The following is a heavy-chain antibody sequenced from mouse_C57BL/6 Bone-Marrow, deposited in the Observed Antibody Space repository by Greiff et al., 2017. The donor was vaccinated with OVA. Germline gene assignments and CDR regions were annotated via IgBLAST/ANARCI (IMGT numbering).Heavy chain of an antibody. Sequence: EVKLVESEGGLVQPGSSMKLSCTASGFTFSDYYMAWVRQVPEKGLEWVANINYDGSSTYYLDSLKSRFIISRDNAKNILYLQMSSLKSEDTATYYCARGFYEGDYWGQGTSVTVSS. D-gene: IGHD2-3*01. J-gene: IGHJ4*01. V-gene: IGHV5-16*01. CDR3: ARGFYEGDY. CDR2: INYDGSST. CDR1: GFTFSDYY.